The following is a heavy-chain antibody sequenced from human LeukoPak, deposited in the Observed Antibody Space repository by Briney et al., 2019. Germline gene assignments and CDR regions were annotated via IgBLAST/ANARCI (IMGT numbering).Heavy chain of an antibody. CDR1: GGSISSYY. CDR3: ARGSYNYDSSGYHGFDY. CDR2: IYSSGST. Sequence: SETLSLTCTVSGGSISSYYWSWIRQPAGKGLEWIGRIYSSGSTNYNPSLKSRVTMSVDTSKNQFSLKLSSVTAADTAVYYCARGSYNYDSSGYHGFDYRGQGTLVTVSS. D-gene: IGHD3-22*01. V-gene: IGHV4-4*07. J-gene: IGHJ4*02.